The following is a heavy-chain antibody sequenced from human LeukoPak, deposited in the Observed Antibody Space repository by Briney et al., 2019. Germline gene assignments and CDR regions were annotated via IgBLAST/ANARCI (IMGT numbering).Heavy chain of an antibody. V-gene: IGHV1-69*04. Sequence: GASVKVSCKASGGTFSSYAISWVRQAPGQGLEWMGRTIPILGIANYAQKFQGRVTITADKSTSTAYMELSSLRSEDTAVYYCARPLYPGIAAAGTLDYWGQGTLVTVSS. CDR1: GGTFSSYA. D-gene: IGHD6-13*01. CDR2: TIPILGIA. CDR3: ARPLYPGIAAAGTLDY. J-gene: IGHJ4*02.